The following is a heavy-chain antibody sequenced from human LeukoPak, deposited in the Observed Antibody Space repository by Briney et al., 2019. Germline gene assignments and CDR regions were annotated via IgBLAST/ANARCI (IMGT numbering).Heavy chain of an antibody. Sequence: GGSLRLSCAASGFTFSSYEMNWVRQAPGKGLEWVSYISSSGSTIYYADSVKGRFTISRDNAKNLLYLQMNSLRAEDTAVYYCARTYDFWSGYLDYWGQGTLVTVSS. CDR1: GFTFSSYE. J-gene: IGHJ4*02. V-gene: IGHV3-48*03. D-gene: IGHD3-3*01. CDR3: ARTYDFWSGYLDY. CDR2: ISSSGSTI.